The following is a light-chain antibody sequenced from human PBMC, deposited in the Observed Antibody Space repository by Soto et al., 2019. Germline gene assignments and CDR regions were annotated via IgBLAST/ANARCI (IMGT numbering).Light chain of an antibody. Sequence: EIVLTQSPATLSLSPGERATISCRASQSVSSYLAWYQQKPGQTPRLLIYDASNRATGIPSRFSGSVSWTDFTLTISSLEPEDFAVYYCQQRSNWPTFGGGTKVDIK. CDR2: DAS. V-gene: IGKV3-11*01. CDR3: QQRSNWPT. CDR1: QSVSSY. J-gene: IGKJ4*01.